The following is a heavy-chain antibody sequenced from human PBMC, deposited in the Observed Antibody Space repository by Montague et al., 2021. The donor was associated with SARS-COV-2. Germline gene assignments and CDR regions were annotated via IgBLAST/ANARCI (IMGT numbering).Heavy chain of an antibody. CDR3: ARVAKLAAAGLWWFDP. CDR2: ISSSGSTI. Sequence: SLRLSCAASGFTFSDYYMSWIRQAPGKGLEWISYISSSGSTIYYXXSLKVRLTISRDNAKNSLYLQLNSLRAEDTAVYYCARVAKLAAAGLWWFDPWGQGTLVTVSS. CDR1: GFTFSDYY. D-gene: IGHD6-13*01. J-gene: IGHJ5*02. V-gene: IGHV3-11*01.